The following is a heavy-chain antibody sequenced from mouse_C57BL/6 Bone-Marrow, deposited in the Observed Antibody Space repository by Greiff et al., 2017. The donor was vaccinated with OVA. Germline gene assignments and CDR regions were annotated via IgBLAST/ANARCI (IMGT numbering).Heavy chain of an antibody. Sequence: QVQLQQSGPELVKPGASVKISCKASGYAFSSSWMNWVKQRPGKGLEWIGRIYPGDGDTNYNGKFKGKATLTADKSSRTAYMQLSSLTSEDSAVYFCARGELNPSFDYWGQGTTLTVSS. CDR2: IYPGDGDT. CDR3: ARGELNPSFDY. J-gene: IGHJ2*01. CDR1: GYAFSSSW. V-gene: IGHV1-82*01.